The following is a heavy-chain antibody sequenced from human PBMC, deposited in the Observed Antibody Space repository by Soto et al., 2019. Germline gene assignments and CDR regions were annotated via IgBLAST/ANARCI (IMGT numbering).Heavy chain of an antibody. Sequence: VQLVQSGAEVKKPGSSVKVSCKASGGTFSSYAMSWVRQAPGKGLEWVSAISGSGGSTYYADSVKGRFTISRDNSKKTLYLQMNSLRAEDTAVYYCERTTVTTSYFDYWGQGTLVTVSS. D-gene: IGHD4-17*01. V-gene: IGHV3-23*04. CDR2: ISGSGGST. CDR3: ERTTVTTSYFDY. J-gene: IGHJ4*02. CDR1: GGTFSSYA.